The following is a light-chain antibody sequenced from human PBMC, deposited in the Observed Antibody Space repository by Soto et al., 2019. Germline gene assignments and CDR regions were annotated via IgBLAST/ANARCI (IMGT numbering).Light chain of an antibody. CDR2: GAS. CDR1: LGISIN. J-gene: IGKJ1*01. V-gene: IGKV3-15*01. Sequence: IVMTQSPATLSVSTGESVTLSCRASLGISINLAWYQQRPGQAPRLLIYGASTRATGVPARFSGSGSGTDFTLTISSLQSEDLAVYHCQQDNKWPQTFGQVSKVDIK. CDR3: QQDNKWPQT.